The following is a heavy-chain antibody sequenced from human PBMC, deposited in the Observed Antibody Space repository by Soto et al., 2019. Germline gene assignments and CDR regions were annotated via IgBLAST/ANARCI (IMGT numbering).Heavy chain of an antibody. CDR2: ISYDGSNK. CDR1: GFTFSSYA. D-gene: IGHD3-22*01. CDR3: ARLSNYYDSSGYYDPPGHFDY. Sequence: QVQLVESGGGVVQPGRSLRLSCAASGFTFSSYAMHWVRQAPGKGLGWVAVISYDGSNKYYADSVKGRFTISRDNSKNTLYLQMNSLRAEDTAVYYCARLSNYYDSSGYYDPPGHFDYWGQGTLVTVTS. V-gene: IGHV3-30-3*01. J-gene: IGHJ4*02.